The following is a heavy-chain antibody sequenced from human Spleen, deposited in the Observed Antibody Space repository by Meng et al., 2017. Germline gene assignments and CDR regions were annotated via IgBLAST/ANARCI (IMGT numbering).Heavy chain of an antibody. D-gene: IGHD5-12*01. CDR1: AFTFSSNA. J-gene: IGHJ4*02. V-gene: IGHV3-23*01. Sequence: GESLKISCAASAFTFSSNAMSWVRQAPGKGLEWVSGISGSGGSTNYADSVKGRFTISRDNSKNTLYLQMNSLRAEDTAVYYCAKDDGGYDHWGQGTLVTVSS. CDR3: AKDDGGYDH. CDR2: ISGSGGST.